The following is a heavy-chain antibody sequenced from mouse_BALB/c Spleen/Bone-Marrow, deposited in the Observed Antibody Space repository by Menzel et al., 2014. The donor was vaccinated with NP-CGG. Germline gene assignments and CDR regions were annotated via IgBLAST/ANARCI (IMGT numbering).Heavy chain of an antibody. V-gene: IGHV14-3*02. CDR2: IDPANGNT. CDR1: GFNIKDTY. Sequence: VQLQQSGAELVKPGASVKLSCTASGFNIKDTYMHWVKQRPEQGLEWIGRIDPANGNTKYDPKFQGKATITADTSSNTAYLQLSNLTSEDTAVYYCARWEYYAMDYWSQGTSVTVSS. D-gene: IGHD4-1*01. CDR3: ARWEYYAMDY. J-gene: IGHJ4*01.